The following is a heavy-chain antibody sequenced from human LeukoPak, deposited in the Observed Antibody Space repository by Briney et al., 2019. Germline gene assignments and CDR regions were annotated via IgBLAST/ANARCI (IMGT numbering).Heavy chain of an antibody. CDR3: ATPFRGSGYNFDI. CDR2: LYYSVNT. Sequence: PSETLSLTCTVSGGSISSSSYYWGWIRQPPGKGLEWIGSLYYSVNTHYNPSLKSRVTISVDTSKNQFSLKLSSVTAADTAVYYCATPFRGSGYNFDIWGQGTMVTVSS. D-gene: IGHD3-22*01. V-gene: IGHV4-39*01. CDR1: GGSISSSSYY. J-gene: IGHJ3*02.